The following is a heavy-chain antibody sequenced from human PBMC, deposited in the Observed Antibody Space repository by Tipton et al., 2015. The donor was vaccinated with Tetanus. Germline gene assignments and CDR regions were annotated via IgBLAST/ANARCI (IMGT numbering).Heavy chain of an antibody. CDR3: ARGITDGYNRRLDY. CDR2: ISNGNP. Sequence: GLVKPSETLSLTCTVSRGPISSYYWSWIRQPAGKGLEWIGHISNGNPDYSPSLKNRVTLSVDMAKNEFSLTLRSVTAADTAVYYCARGITDGYNRRLDYWGQGTLVAVS. CDR1: RGPISSYY. J-gene: IGHJ4*02. D-gene: IGHD5-24*01. V-gene: IGHV4-4*07.